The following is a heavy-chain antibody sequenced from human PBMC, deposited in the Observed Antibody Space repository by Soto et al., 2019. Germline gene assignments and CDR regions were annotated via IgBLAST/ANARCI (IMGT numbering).Heavy chain of an antibody. CDR2: IYYSGST. CDR3: AIAVGGAVAAHWYIEL. D-gene: IGHD6-19*01. J-gene: IGHJ2*01. Sequence: SETLSLTCTVSGGSISSYYWSWIRQPPGKGLEWIGYIYYSGSTNYNPSLKSRVTISVDTSKNQFSLTLSSVTAADTAAYYCAIAVGGAVAAHWYIELWGSATLVTLTS. V-gene: IGHV4-59*01. CDR1: GGSISSYY.